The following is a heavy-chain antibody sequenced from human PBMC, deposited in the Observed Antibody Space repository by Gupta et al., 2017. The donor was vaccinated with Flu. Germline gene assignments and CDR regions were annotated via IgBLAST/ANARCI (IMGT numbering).Heavy chain of an antibody. CDR1: GGIFSSYA. D-gene: IGHD6-19*01. J-gene: IGHJ4*02. V-gene: IGHV1-69*06. CDR3: ARSNSSGYSELDD. CDR2: LIPIFGTS. Sequence: ASGGIFSSYAFSWVRQAPGQGLEWMGGLIPIFGTSNYVQRFQGRLTITADTSKTTVYMELTSLTSDDTAVYYCARSNSSGYSELDDGGQGTLVTVSS.